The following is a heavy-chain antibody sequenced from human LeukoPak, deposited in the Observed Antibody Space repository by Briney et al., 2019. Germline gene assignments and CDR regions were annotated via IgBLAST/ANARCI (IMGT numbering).Heavy chain of an antibody. CDR1: GGSISSYH. J-gene: IGHJ4*02. CDR2: IYYSGST. Sequence: TSETLSLTCTVSGGSISSYHWSWIRQPPGKGLEWIGYIYYSGSTNYNPSLKSRVTISVDTSKNQFSLKLSSVTAADTAVYYCASGYCSGGSCYTHWGQGTLVTVSS. D-gene: IGHD2-15*01. CDR3: ASGYCSGGSCYTH. V-gene: IGHV4-59*01.